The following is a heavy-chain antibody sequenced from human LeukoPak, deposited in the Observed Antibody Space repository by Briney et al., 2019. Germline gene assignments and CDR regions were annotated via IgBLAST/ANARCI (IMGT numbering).Heavy chain of an antibody. CDR3: ARDFYIEIISAFDI. V-gene: IGHV3-21*01. D-gene: IGHD2-15*01. CDR2: ISGSSSYI. J-gene: IGHJ3*02. CDR1: GFTFSSYS. Sequence: GGSLRLSCAASGFTFSSYSINWVRRAPGKGLEWVSSISGSSSYIYYADSVKGRFTISRDNAKKSLYLQMNSLRAEDTAVYYCARDFYIEIISAFDIWGQGTMVTVSS.